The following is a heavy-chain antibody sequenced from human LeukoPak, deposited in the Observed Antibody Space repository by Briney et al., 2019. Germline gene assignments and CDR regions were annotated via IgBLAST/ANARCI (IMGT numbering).Heavy chain of an antibody. CDR1: GFTFSSYW. V-gene: IGHV3-7*01. J-gene: IGHJ4*02. Sequence: GGSPRLSCAASGFTFSSYWMSWVRQAPGKGLEWVANIKQDGSEKYYVDSVKGRFTISRDNAKNSLYLQMNSLRAEDTAVYYCAREYRGYYYDSSGYYPLYYFDYWGQGTLVTVSS. CDR3: AREYRGYYYDSSGYYPLYYFDY. D-gene: IGHD3-22*01. CDR2: IKQDGSEK.